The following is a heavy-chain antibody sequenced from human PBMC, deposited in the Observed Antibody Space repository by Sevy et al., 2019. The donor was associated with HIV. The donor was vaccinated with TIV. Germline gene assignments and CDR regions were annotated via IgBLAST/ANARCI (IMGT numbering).Heavy chain of an antibody. CDR2: ITISGGST. CDR1: GFTFSTYA. V-gene: IGHV3-23*01. J-gene: IGHJ4*02. CDR3: AKDRVSGTYYTGDFDY. D-gene: IGHD3-10*01. Sequence: GGSLRLSCAASGFTFSTYAMTWVRQALGKGLEWVSVITISGGSTYYADSVKGRFTISRDNSKNNLYLQMNSLRAEDTAVYYCAKDRVSGTYYTGDFDYWGQGTLVTVSS.